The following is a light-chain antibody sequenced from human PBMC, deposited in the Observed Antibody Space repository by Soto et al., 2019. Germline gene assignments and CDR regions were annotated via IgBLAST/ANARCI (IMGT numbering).Light chain of an antibody. CDR1: SGSVTTTYY. J-gene: IGLJ3*02. Sequence: QTVVTQEPSLSVSPGETVTLTCGLSSGSVTTTYYPSWYQQAPGQTPRALTHTTKIRSSGVPDRFSGSILGDKAALTITGAQADDESDYYCVLYMGYGIWMFGGGTKPTVL. CDR2: TTK. CDR3: VLYMGYGIWM. V-gene: IGLV8-61*01.